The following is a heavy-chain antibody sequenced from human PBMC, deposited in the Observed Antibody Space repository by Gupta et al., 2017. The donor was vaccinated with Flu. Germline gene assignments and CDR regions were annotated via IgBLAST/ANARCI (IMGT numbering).Heavy chain of an antibody. CDR1: GFTVRTNY. CDR2: ISSGDKI. Sequence: EVQLVESGGNLIQPGGSLRLSCAASGFTVRTNYMSWLRQAPGKGLEWVALISSGDKIFYADSVKDRFTISRDNSNNMLYLQMNSLRAEDTAVYYCARDSVISPGPENYMDVWGKGTTVTVSS. V-gene: IGHV3-53*01. D-gene: IGHD3-10*01. CDR3: ARDSVISPGPENYMDV. J-gene: IGHJ6*03.